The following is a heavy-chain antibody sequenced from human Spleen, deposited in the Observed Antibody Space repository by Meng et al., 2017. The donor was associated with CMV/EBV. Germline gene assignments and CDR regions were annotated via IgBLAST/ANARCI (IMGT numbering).Heavy chain of an antibody. CDR3: ASYCSSSSCYVLRTFDY. CDR2: MRQDGSEK. J-gene: IGHJ4*02. D-gene: IGHD2-2*01. Sequence: GESLKISCAVSGFNFRDYWMTWVRQAPGKGLEWVANMRQDGSEKYYVDSVKGRFTISRDNAKNSLYLQMSSLRAEDTAVYFCASYCSSSSCYVLRTFDYWGQGTLVTVSS. V-gene: IGHV3-7*01. CDR1: GFNFRDYW.